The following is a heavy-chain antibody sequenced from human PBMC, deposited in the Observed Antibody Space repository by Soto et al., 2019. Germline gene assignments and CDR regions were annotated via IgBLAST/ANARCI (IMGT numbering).Heavy chain of an antibody. CDR2: IYWDDDK. J-gene: IGHJ4*02. Sequence: SGPTLVNPTQTLTLTCTFSWFSLSTSGVGVGWIRQPPGKALEWLALIYWDDDKRYSPSLKSRLTITKDTSKNQVVLTMTNMDPVDTATYYCAHRSLAAAGTISYFDYWGQGTLVTVSS. D-gene: IGHD6-13*01. CDR3: AHRSLAAAGTISYFDY. V-gene: IGHV2-5*02. CDR1: WFSLSTSGVG.